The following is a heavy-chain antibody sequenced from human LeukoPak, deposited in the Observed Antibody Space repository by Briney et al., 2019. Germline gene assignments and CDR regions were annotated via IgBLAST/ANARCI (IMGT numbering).Heavy chain of an antibody. Sequence: SETLSLTCAVYGGSFSGYYWNWIRQSPGKGLEWIGEINHSGSTNYNPSLKSRVTISVDTSKNQFSLKLSSVTAADTAVYYCARGRGTIFGVVIYNWFDPWGQGTLVTVSS. J-gene: IGHJ5*02. D-gene: IGHD3-3*01. V-gene: IGHV4-34*01. CDR2: INHSGST. CDR3: ARGRGTIFGVVIYNWFDP. CDR1: GGSFSGYY.